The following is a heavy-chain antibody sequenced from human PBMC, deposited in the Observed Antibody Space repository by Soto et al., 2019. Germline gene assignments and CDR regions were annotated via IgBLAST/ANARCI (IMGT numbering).Heavy chain of an antibody. J-gene: IGHJ4*02. Sequence: QVQLVESGGGVVQPGRSLRLSCAASGFTLSTHVMHWVRQAPGKGLEWVAVIWHDGSNKYYADSVKGRFSISRDNPKNTVYLQMNSLRAEDTAVYYCAREFRTGTVDYWGQGTLVTVSS. CDR2: IWHDGSNK. V-gene: IGHV3-33*01. CDR3: AREFRTGTVDY. CDR1: GFTLSTHV. D-gene: IGHD1-1*01.